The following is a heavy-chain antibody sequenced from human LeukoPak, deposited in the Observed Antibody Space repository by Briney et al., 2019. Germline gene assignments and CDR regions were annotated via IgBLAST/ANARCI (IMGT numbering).Heavy chain of an antibody. CDR1: GGYISSYY. Sequence: SETLSLTCTVSGGYISSYYWSWIRQPAGKGLEWIGRIYTSGSTNYNPSLKSRVTMSVDTSKNQFSLKLSSVTAADTAVYYCARVSVGATKMGFYFDYWGQGTLVTVSS. CDR3: ARVSVGATKMGFYFDY. J-gene: IGHJ4*02. CDR2: IYTSGST. V-gene: IGHV4-4*07. D-gene: IGHD1-26*01.